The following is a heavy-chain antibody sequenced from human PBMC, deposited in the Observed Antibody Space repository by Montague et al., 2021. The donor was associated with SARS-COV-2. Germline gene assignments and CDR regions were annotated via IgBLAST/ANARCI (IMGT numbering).Heavy chain of an antibody. Sequence: SETLSLTCTVSGDSISSSSYNWGWIRQPPGKRLERIGSVHYSGRPYYNPSLKSRVTIYVDTSKNQLSLKLSSVTAADTAVYYCTRHVHMTWPEPSPGFDYWGQGTLVTVSS. V-gene: IGHV4-39*01. CDR1: GDSISSSSYN. D-gene: IGHD1-1*01. CDR3: TRHVHMTWPEPSPGFDY. CDR2: VHYSGRP. J-gene: IGHJ4*02.